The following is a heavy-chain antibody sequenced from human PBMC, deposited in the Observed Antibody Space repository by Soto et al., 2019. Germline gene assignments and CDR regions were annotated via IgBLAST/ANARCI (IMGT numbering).Heavy chain of an antibody. CDR2: ISYDGSNK. CDR3: AREILTGYFGDYYYGMDV. J-gene: IGHJ6*02. Sequence: GGSLRLSCAASGFTFSSYAMHWVRQAPGKGLEWVAVISYDGSNKYYADSVKGRFTISRDNSKNTLYLQMNSLRAEDTAVYYCAREILTGYFGDYYYGMDVWGQGTTVTVSS. D-gene: IGHD3-9*01. V-gene: IGHV3-30-3*01. CDR1: GFTFSSYA.